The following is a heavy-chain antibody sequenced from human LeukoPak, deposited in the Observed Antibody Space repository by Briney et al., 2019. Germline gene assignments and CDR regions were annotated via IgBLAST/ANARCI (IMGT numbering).Heavy chain of an antibody. CDR1: GFTVSNNY. D-gene: IGHD6-19*01. J-gene: IGHJ4*02. CDR3: ARDIAVAGKGYYFDY. V-gene: IGHV3-66*01. Sequence: GGSLRLSCAASGFTVSNNYMSWVRQAPGKGLEGVSSIYSGGSTYYADSVKGRFTISRDNSKNTLYLQMNSLRADDTAVYYCARDIAVAGKGYYFDYWGQGTLVTVSS. CDR2: IYSGGST.